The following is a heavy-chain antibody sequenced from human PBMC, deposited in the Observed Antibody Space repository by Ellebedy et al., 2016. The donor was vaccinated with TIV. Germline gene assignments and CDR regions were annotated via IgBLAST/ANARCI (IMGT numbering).Heavy chain of an antibody. J-gene: IGHJ5*02. D-gene: IGHD6-19*01. V-gene: IGHV3-23*01. CDR2: ISGNGGST. Sequence: PGGSLRLSCAASGFTFSSYAMSWVRQAPGKGLEWVSAISGNGGSTYYADSVKGRFTISRDNSKNTLYLQMNSLRAEDTAVYYCAKDGGSGWPPNWFDPWGQGTLVTVSS. CDR1: GFTFSSYA. CDR3: AKDGGSGWPPNWFDP.